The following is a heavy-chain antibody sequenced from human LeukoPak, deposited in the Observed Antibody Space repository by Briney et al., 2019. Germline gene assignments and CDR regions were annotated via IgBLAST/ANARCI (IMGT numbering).Heavy chain of an antibody. D-gene: IGHD3-10*01. CDR2: ISAYNGNT. CDR3: ARDVWFGELSLFDY. J-gene: IGHJ4*02. CDR1: GYTFTSYG. V-gene: IGHV1-18*01. Sequence: ASVKVSCKASGYTFTSYGFSWVRQAPRQGLEWMGWISAYNGNTNYAQKFQGRVTMTANTSTNTAYMELRSLRSDDTAVYFCARDVWFGELSLFDYWGQGTLVIVSS.